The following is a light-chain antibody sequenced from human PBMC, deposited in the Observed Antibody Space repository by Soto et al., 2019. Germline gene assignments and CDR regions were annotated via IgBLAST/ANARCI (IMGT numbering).Light chain of an antibody. V-gene: IGKV1-9*01. CDR2: DSS. Sequence: DIQLTQSPSFLSASVEDRVTISCRASYDISSSLAWYQQEPGKPPKLLIYDSSTLQTGVPSRFTGSGSGRKFTLTISGLQFGDFALYYCQQYNEWPLTFGQWNKVDIX. CDR1: YDISSS. CDR3: QQYNEWPLT. J-gene: IGKJ1*01.